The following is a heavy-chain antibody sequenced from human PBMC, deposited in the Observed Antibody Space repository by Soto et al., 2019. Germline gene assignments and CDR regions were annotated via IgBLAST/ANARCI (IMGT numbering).Heavy chain of an antibody. Sequence: PSETLSLTFAVSDGTIIGSYWWTWVRQSPGKGLEWSGEIYHSGSTNYNPSRKSRVGISLDKSKNQFSLRLRSVTAADTAVYYCARVRNLQVLEWSSQCGNWLDPWGPETMLTV. CDR3: ARVRNLQVLEWSSQCGNWLDP. V-gene: IGHV4-4*02. CDR2: IYHSGST. D-gene: IGHD3-3*01. J-gene: IGHJ5*02. CDR1: DGTIIGSYW.